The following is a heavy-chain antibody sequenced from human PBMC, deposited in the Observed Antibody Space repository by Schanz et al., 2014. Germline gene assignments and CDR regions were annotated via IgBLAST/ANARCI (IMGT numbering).Heavy chain of an antibody. CDR2: IWYDGSNE. J-gene: IGHJ6*03. V-gene: IGHV3-33*08. D-gene: IGHD6-19*01. Sequence: VQLVESGGGLVKPGGSLRLSCAASGFTFSTYYMNWVRQSPGKGLEWVALIWYDGSNEYYADSVKGRFTISRDNPKKTLYLQMNSLRAEDTAVYYCARDHQWLARYYMDVWGKGTTVTVSS. CDR1: GFTFSTYY. CDR3: ARDHQWLARYYMDV.